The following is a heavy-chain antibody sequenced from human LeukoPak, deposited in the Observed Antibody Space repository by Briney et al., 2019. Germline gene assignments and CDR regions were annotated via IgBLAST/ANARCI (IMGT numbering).Heavy chain of an antibody. D-gene: IGHD1-26*01. CDR1: GGSISSGGYS. Sequence: SKTLSLTCAVSGGSISSGGYSWSWIRQPPGKGLEWIGYIYHSGSTYYNPSLKSRVTISVDRSKNQFSLKLSSVTAADTAVYYCAREKSGGFDYWGQGTLVTVSS. CDR2: IYHSGST. V-gene: IGHV4-30-2*01. CDR3: AREKSGGFDY. J-gene: IGHJ4*02.